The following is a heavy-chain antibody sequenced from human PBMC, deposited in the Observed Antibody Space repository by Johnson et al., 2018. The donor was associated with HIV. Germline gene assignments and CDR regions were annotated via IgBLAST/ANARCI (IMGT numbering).Heavy chain of an antibody. J-gene: IGHJ3*02. D-gene: IGHD6-6*01. CDR1: GFTFSSYG. CDR2: TRFDGSKK. V-gene: IGHV3-30*02. CDR3: ARDRGAGSSGAFDI. Sequence: VQLVESGGGVVQPGGSLRLSCAASGFTFSSYGMHWVRQTPGKGLEWVAFTRFDGSKKYYADSVKGRFTISRDNSKNTLYLQMNSLRAEDTAVYYCARDRGAGSSGAFDIWGQGTMVTVSS.